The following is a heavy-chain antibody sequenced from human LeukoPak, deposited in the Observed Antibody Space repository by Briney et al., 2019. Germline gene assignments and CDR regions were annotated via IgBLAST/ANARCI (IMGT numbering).Heavy chain of an antibody. J-gene: IGHJ4*02. CDR1: GFTFSSYW. D-gene: IGHD3-22*01. V-gene: IGHV3-7*01. Sequence: AGGSLRLSCAASGFTFSSYWMSWVRQAPGKGLEWVANIKEDGSEKYYVDSVKGRFTISRDNAKNSLYLQMNSLRAEDTAVYYCARELDPDYYDSSGYSDYWGQGTLVTVSS. CDR3: ARELDPDYYDSSGYSDY. CDR2: IKEDGSEK.